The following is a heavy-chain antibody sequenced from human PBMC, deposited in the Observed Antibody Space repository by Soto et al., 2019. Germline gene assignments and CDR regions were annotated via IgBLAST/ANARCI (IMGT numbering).Heavy chain of an antibody. V-gene: IGHV3-23*01. CDR3: AKDFLEVTGTQRYFQH. CDR1: GFTFSSYA. D-gene: IGHD6-19*01. Sequence: EVQLLESGGGLVQPGGSLRLSCAASGFTFSSYAMSWVRQAPGKGLEWVSAISGSGGTTYYADSVKGRFTISRDNSKNTLYLQMNSLRAEDTAVYYCAKDFLEVTGTQRYFQHWGQGTLVTVSS. J-gene: IGHJ1*01. CDR2: ISGSGGTT.